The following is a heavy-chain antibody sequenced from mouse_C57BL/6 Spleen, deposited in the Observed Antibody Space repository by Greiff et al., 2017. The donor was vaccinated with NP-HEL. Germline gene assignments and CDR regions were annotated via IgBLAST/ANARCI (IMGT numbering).Heavy chain of an antibody. CDR3: ARDQLGRGGYFDY. V-gene: IGHV1-69*01. CDR1: GYTFTSYW. Sequence: QVQLQQPVAELVMPGASVKLSCKASGYTFTSYWMHWVKQRPGQGLEWIGEIDPSDSYTNYNQKFKGKSTLTVDKSSSTAYMQLSSLTSEDSAVYYCARDQLGRGGYFDYWGQGTTLTVSS. CDR2: IDPSDSYT. D-gene: IGHD4-1*02. J-gene: IGHJ2*01.